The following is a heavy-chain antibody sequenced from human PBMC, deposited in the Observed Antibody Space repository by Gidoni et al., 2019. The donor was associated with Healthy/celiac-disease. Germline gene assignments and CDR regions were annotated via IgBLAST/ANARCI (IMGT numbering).Heavy chain of an antibody. J-gene: IGHJ4*02. CDR1: GGSISSGGYY. D-gene: IGHD3-10*01. Sequence: QVQLQESGPGLVKPSQTLSLTCTVPGGSISSGGYYWSWIRQHPGKGLEWIGYIYYSGSTYYNPSLKSRVTISVDTSKNQFSLKLSSVTAADTAVYYCARGRLWGDYYGLPAFDYWAREPWSPSPQ. V-gene: IGHV4-31*03. CDR2: IYYSGST. CDR3: ARGRLWGDYYGLPAFDY.